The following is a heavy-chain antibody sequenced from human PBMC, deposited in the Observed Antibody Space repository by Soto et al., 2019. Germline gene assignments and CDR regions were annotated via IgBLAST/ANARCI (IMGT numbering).Heavy chain of an antibody. V-gene: IGHV3-23*01. J-gene: IGHJ4*02. CDR2: ISGSGGST. CDR3: AKESVITLGGVIDHFDY. D-gene: IGHD3-16*02. CDR1: GFTFSSYA. Sequence: GGSLRLSCAASGFTFSSYAMSWVRQAPGKGLEWVSAISGSGGSTYYADSVKGRFTIYRNNSKNTLYLQMNSLRAEDTDVYYCAKESVITLGGVIDHFDYWGQGTLVTVSS.